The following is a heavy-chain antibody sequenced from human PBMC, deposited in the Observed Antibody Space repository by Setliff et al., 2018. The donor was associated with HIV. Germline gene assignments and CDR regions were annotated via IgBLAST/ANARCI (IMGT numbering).Heavy chain of an antibody. Sequence: ASVKVSCKASGYTFSAYYMHWVRQAPGQGLEWVGWISVYNGDTNYAQKFQGRVPMTTDTSTSTAYMELRSLRSDDTAVYYCARAIRWRYYNYYYGMDVWAQGTAVTVSS. J-gene: IGHJ6*02. CDR3: ARAIRWRYYNYYYGMDV. V-gene: IGHV1-18*04. CDR1: GYTFSAYY. CDR2: ISVYNGDT. D-gene: IGHD3-10*01.